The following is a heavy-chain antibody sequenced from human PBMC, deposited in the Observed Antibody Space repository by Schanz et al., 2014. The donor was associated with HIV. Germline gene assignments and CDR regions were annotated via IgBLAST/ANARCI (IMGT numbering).Heavy chain of an antibody. CDR1: GFIFSSYG. Sequence: QVQVVESGGGVVQPGRSLRLSCAASGFIFSSYGMHWVRQAPGKGLEWVAVIWYDGSKKYYADSVKGRFTISRDNSKNTLYLQMNSLRAEDRAVYYCARRSTPGGYYGMDVWGQGTTVTVSS. D-gene: IGHD2-15*01. CDR3: ARRSTPGGYYGMDV. V-gene: IGHV3-33*01. J-gene: IGHJ6*02. CDR2: IWYDGSKK.